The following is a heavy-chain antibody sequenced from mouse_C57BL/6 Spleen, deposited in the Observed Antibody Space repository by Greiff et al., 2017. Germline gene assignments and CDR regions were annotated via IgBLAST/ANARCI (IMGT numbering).Heavy chain of an antibody. Sequence: QVQLQQSGPELVKPGASVKISCKASGYAFSSSWMNWVKQRPGKGLEWIGRIYPGDGDTNYNGKFKGKATLTADKSSSTAYMQLSSLTSEDSAVYFCARMGDARIYYAMDYWGQGTSVTVSS. J-gene: IGHJ4*01. CDR3: ARMGDARIYYAMDY. V-gene: IGHV1-82*01. D-gene: IGHD2-3*01. CDR2: IYPGDGDT. CDR1: GYAFSSSW.